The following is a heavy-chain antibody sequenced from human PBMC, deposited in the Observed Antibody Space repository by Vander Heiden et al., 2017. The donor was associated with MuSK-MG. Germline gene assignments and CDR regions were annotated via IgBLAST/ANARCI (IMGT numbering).Heavy chain of an antibody. J-gene: IGHJ6*02. V-gene: IGHV3-30*01. CDR2: ISADGGNE. Sequence: QVQLVESGGGVVQPGRSLRLSRAASGFTFSTSPMHWVRQAPGKGLDWVALISADGGNEYYADSVKGRFTISRDSSKNTLYLQMNSLRGEDTAIYYCARDHRVSLGEYPRRLYYYGMDVWGQGTTVTVSS. CDR1: GFTFSTSP. D-gene: IGHD3-10*01. CDR3: ARDHRVSLGEYPRRLYYYGMDV.